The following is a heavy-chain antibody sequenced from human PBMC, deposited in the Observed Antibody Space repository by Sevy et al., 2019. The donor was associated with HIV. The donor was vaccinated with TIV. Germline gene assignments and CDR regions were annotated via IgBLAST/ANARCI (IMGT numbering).Heavy chain of an antibody. CDR1: GFTFSSYW. Sequence: GGSLRLSCAASGFTFSSYWMNWVRQAPGKGLEWVAIIKQDGSEKYYVDSVKGRFTISRDNAKNSLYLQMNSLSAEDTAVYYCARERGYDFWSGYYRVDYYYYGMDVWGQGTTVTVSS. CDR3: ARERGYDFWSGYYRVDYYYYGMDV. CDR2: IKQDGSEK. V-gene: IGHV3-7*01. J-gene: IGHJ6*02. D-gene: IGHD3-3*01.